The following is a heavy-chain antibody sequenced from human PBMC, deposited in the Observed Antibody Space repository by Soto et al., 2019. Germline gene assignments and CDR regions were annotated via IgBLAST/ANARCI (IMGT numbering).Heavy chain of an antibody. CDR3: ANVLRLDY. CDR2: ISYDGSNK. Sequence: PGGSLRLSCAASGFTFSNHGMHWVRQAPGKGLEWVAVISYDGSNKYYADSVKGRFTISRDNSKNTLYLQMNSLRAEDTAVYYCANVLRLDYWGQGTLVTVSS. CDR1: GFTFSNHG. J-gene: IGHJ4*02. V-gene: IGHV3-30*18. D-gene: IGHD2-15*01.